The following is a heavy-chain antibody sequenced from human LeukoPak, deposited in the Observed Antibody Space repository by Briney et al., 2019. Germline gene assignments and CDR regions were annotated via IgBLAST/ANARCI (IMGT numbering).Heavy chain of an antibody. CDR3: ASHPGGYAY. CDR2: LYYSGVP. Sequence: PSETLSLTCSVSVYSISSGAYSWSWIRQPPRKGLEWIGYLYYSGVPYYTPSLKSRVTISVDTSKNQFSLKLSSVTAADTAVYYCASHPGGYAYWRQGTLVTVSS. D-gene: IGHD5-12*01. CDR1: VYSISSGAYS. V-gene: IGHV4-30-4*07. J-gene: IGHJ4*02.